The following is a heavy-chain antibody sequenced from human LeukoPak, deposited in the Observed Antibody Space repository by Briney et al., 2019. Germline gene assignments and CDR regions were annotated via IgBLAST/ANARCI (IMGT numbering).Heavy chain of an antibody. CDR1: GYTFTNYA. D-gene: IGHD3-22*01. CDR2: INAGNGNT. CDR3: ARGQYDSSGYYPIFIDY. V-gene: IGHV1-3*03. J-gene: IGHJ4*02. Sequence: GASVKVSCKAFGYTFTNYAIHWVRQAPGQRLEWMGWINAGNGNTKYSQEFQGRVTITRDTSASTAYMELSSLRSDDMAIYHCARGQYDSSGYYPIFIDYWGQGTLVTVSS.